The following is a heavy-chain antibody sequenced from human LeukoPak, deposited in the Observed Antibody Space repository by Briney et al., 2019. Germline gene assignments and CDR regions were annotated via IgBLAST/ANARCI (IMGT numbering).Heavy chain of an antibody. J-gene: IGHJ4*02. CDR2: IIPIFGTA. D-gene: IGHD1-7*01. Sequence: SVKVSCKASGGTFSSYAISWVRQAPGQGLEWMGGIIPIFGTANYAQKFQGRVTITADESTSTAYMGLSSLRSEDTAVYYCARGSNNWNYRHFDYWGQGTLVTVSS. CDR1: GGTFSSYA. V-gene: IGHV1-69*13. CDR3: ARGSNNWNYRHFDY.